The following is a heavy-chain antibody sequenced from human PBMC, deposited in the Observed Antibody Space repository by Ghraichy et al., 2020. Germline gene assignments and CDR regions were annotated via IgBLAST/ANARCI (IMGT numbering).Heavy chain of an antibody. Sequence: SETLSLTCTVSGGSISSYYWSWIRQPPGKGLECIGYIYYSGSTNYNPSLKSRVTISVDTSKNQFSLKLSSVTAADTAVYYCARDRGIGDYYYYYGMDVWGQGTTVTVSS. V-gene: IGHV4-59*01. D-gene: IGHD3-10*01. J-gene: IGHJ6*02. CDR2: IYYSGST. CDR3: ARDRGIGDYYYYYGMDV. CDR1: GGSISSYY.